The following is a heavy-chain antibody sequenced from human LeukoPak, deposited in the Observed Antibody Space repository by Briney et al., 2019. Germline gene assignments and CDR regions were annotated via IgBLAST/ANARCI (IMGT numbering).Heavy chain of an antibody. D-gene: IGHD3-22*01. CDR3: ARVPIVVSAFDY. Sequence: PSETLSLTCTVSGGSISSSNWWSWVRQPPGKGLEWIGEIYHSGSTNYNPSLESRVTISVDKSKNQFSLKLSSVTAADTAVYYCARVPIVVSAFDYWGQGTLVTVSS. J-gene: IGHJ4*02. V-gene: IGHV4-4*02. CDR2: IYHSGST. CDR1: GGSISSSNW.